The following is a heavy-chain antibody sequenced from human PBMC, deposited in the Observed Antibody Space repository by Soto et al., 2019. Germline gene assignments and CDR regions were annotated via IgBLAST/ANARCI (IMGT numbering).Heavy chain of an antibody. V-gene: IGHV6-1*01. J-gene: IGHJ6*02. CDR1: GDSVSSNSAA. Sequence: SQTLSLTCAISGDSVSSNSAAWNWIRQSPSRGLEWLGRTYYRSKWYNDYAVSVKSRITINPDTSKNQFSLQLNSVTPEDTAVYYCARGGGTMVRHYYYGMDVWGQGTTVTVSS. CDR3: ARGGGTMVRHYYYGMDV. D-gene: IGHD3-10*01. CDR2: TYYRSKWYN.